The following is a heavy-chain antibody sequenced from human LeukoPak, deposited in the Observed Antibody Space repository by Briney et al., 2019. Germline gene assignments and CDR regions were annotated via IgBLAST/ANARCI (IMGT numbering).Heavy chain of an antibody. J-gene: IGHJ6*03. CDR3: ARVVVVVPAAMAYYYMDV. V-gene: IGHV4-39*07. Sequence: SETLSLTCTVSGGSISSRSYYWGWIRQPPGKGLEWIGSIYYSGSTYYNPSLKSRVTISVDTSKNQFSLKLSSVTAADTAVYCCARVVVVVPAAMAYYYMDVWGKGTTVTVSS. D-gene: IGHD2-2*01. CDR2: IYYSGST. CDR1: GGSISSRSYY.